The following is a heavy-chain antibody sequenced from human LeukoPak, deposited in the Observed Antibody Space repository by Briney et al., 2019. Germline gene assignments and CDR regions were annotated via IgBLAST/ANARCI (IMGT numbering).Heavy chain of an antibody. CDR1: GGSISSSSYY. Sequence: SETLSLTCTVSGGSISSSSYYWGWIRQPPGKGLEWIGSIYYSGSTYYNPSLKSRVTISGDTFKNQLSLKLSSVTAADTAVYYCARSSRGSDYYFDYWGQGTLVTVSS. V-gene: IGHV4-39*07. CDR2: IYYSGST. D-gene: IGHD5-12*01. J-gene: IGHJ4*01. CDR3: ARSSRGSDYYFDY.